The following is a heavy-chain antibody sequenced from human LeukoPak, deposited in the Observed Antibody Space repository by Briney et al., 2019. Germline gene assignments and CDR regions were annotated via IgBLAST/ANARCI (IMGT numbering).Heavy chain of an antibody. V-gene: IGHV4-34*01. CDR3: ARGGGDIAARPNRGNWFDP. CDR2: IIQSGST. D-gene: IGHD6-6*01. Sequence: TSETLSLTCAVYGGSFSGYYWSWIRQPPGKGLEWIGEIIQSGSTNYNPSLKSRVTISVDTSKNQFSLKLSSVTAADTAVYYCARGGGDIAARPNRGNWFDPWGQGTLVTVPS. J-gene: IGHJ5*02. CDR1: GGSFSGYY.